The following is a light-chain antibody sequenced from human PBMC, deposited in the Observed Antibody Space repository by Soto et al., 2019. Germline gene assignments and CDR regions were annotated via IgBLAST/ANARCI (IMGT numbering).Light chain of an antibody. V-gene: IGLV2-14*01. J-gene: IGLJ1*01. Sequence: QSVLTQPASVSGSPGQSITISCTGSSSDVGGYNYVSWYRQHPGKAPQLMIYEVSNRPSGVSHRFSGSQSGNTASLTISGLQAEDEADYYCSSYRGSSTAFAFGSGTKLTVL. CDR3: SSYRGSSTAFA. CDR1: SSDVGGYNY. CDR2: EVS.